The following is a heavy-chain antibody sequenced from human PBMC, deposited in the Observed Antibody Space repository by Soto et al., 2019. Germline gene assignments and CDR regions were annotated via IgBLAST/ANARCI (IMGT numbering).Heavy chain of an antibody. J-gene: IGHJ4*02. CDR1: GFTFSDYA. Sequence: VQLVESGGGVVQPGRSLRLSCAASGFTFSDYAMHWVRQAPGKGLEWVAVVSHDGRNTHYADSVKGRFTISRDSSKNTAPLEMTIRRAEDTADYYGAKGGRQWLVTSDFNYWGQGALVTVSS. D-gene: IGHD6-19*01. CDR2: VSHDGRNT. V-gene: IGHV3-30*18. CDR3: AKGGRQWLVTSDFNY.